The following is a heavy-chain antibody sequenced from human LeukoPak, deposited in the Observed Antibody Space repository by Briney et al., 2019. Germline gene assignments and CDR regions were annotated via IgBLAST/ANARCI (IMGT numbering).Heavy chain of an antibody. Sequence: PGGSLRLSCATSGLTFRTTWMHWVRQAPGKGLMWVSRMNGEGTTIDYADSVKGRFTVSRDYAMNTLFLQMNNLRTEDTALYFCATARNFRFEYWGQGSLVIVSA. CDR3: ATARNFRFEY. V-gene: IGHV3-74*01. CDR2: MNGEGTTI. CDR1: GLTFRTTW. J-gene: IGHJ4*02. D-gene: IGHD1-7*01.